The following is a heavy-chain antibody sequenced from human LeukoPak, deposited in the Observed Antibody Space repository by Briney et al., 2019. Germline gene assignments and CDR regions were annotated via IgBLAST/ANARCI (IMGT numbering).Heavy chain of an antibody. Sequence: PSETLSLTCTVSGGSISSGGYYWSWIRQHPGKGLEWIGYIYYSGSTNYNPSLKSRVTISVDTSKNQFSLKLSSVTAADTAVYYCATLGRDSSGYDFDYWGQGTLVTVSS. J-gene: IGHJ4*02. CDR1: GGSISSGGYY. CDR2: IYYSGST. D-gene: IGHD3-22*01. CDR3: ATLGRDSSGYDFDY. V-gene: IGHV4-61*08.